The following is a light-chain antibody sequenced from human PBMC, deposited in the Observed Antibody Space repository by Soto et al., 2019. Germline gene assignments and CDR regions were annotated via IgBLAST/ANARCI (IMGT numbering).Light chain of an antibody. CDR3: QQYDNWPLT. CDR2: GAS. J-gene: IGKJ4*01. Sequence: EIVMTQSPATLSVSPGEGATLSCRASQSVSNNLAWYQQKPGQAPRLLIYGASYRATGIPARFSGSGSGTDFTLTISSLHSEDFAVYYCQQYDNWPLTFGGGTKVEIK. V-gene: IGKV3-15*01. CDR1: QSVSNN.